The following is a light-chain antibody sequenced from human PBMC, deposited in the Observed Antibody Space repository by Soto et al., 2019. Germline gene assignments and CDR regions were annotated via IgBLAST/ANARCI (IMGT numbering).Light chain of an antibody. CDR2: GAS. CDR3: QQHKNWPPWT. CDR1: QSVSSN. V-gene: IGKV3-15*01. Sequence: EIVMTQSPATLSVSPGERATLSCRASQSVSSNLAWYQQKPGQAPRLLIYGASSRATGIPARFSGSGSGTEFTLPISSLQSEDFSVYYCQQHKNWPPWTFGQGTKVEIK. J-gene: IGKJ1*01.